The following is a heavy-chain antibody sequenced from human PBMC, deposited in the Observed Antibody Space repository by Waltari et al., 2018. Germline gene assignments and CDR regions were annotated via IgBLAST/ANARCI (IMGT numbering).Heavy chain of an antibody. D-gene: IGHD2-2*02. J-gene: IGHJ4*02. CDR1: GFTFSTYS. CDR2: ISSTGSTT. CDR3: ARWEYCCGNSCYTRYVDS. V-gene: IGHV3-48*04. Sequence: EVQLVESGGGLAQPGGSLRLSCAASGFTFSTYSMNWVRQAQGKGLEWVSYISSTGSTTYYADSVKGRFTVSRDNAKNSLFLQMNSLRAEDTAVYYCARWEYCCGNSCYTRYVDSWGQGTLVTVSS.